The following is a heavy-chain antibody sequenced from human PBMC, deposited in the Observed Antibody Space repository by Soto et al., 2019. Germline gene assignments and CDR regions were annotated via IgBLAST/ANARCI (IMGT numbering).Heavy chain of an antibody. CDR2: FNPILSFS. CDR1: GDTFNFYT. CDR3: ATSFGSGSRAFDY. V-gene: IGHV1-69*02. J-gene: IGHJ4*02. Sequence: QVQLVQSGAEVKKPGSSVKVSCKASGDTFNFYTINWVRQAPGLGLEWMGRFNPILSFSNSALKFQGRVTLTADKSTSTAYMVLSSLRAADTAIYYCATSFGSGSRAFDYWVQGALVTVSS. D-gene: IGHD3-10*01.